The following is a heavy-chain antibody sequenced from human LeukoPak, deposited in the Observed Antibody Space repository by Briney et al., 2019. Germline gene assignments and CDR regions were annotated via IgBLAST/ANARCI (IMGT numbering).Heavy chain of an antibody. CDR2: INAGNGNT. D-gene: IGHD1-1*01. Sequence: GASVKVSCKASGYTFTSYAMHWVRQAPGQRLEWMGWINAGNGNTKYSQEFQGRVTITTDTSTSTAYMELRSLRSDDTAVYYCTRVGFHERRYYYYYMDVWGKGTTVTISS. CDR1: GYTFTSYA. CDR3: TRVGFHERRYYYYYMDV. V-gene: IGHV1-3*01. J-gene: IGHJ6*03.